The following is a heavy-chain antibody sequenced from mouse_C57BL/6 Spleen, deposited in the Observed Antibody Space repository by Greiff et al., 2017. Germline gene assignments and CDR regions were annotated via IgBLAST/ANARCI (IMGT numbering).Heavy chain of an antibody. CDR3: ARPGYDYYYAMDY. CDR1: GFTFSDYG. Sequence: VQLKESGGGLVKPGGSLKLSCAASGFTFSDYGMHWVRQAPEKGLEWVAYISSGSSTIYYADTVKGRFTISRDNAKNTLFLQMTSLRSEDTAMYYCARPGYDYYYAMDYWGQGTSVTVSS. D-gene: IGHD2-4*01. V-gene: IGHV5-17*01. CDR2: ISSGSSTI. J-gene: IGHJ4*01.